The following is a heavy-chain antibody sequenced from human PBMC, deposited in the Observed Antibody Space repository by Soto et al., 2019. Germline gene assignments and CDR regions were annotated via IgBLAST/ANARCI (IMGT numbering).Heavy chain of an antibody. Sequence: SETLSLTCFVSGYSITAGGYYWSWIRHHPGKGLEWIGSFYSSGSIIYNPSLRSRVSISGDTSSNQFSMSLTSVTAADTARYYCARMYSSGSGWFHPWGQGTPVTVSS. J-gene: IGHJ5*02. D-gene: IGHD6-19*01. CDR3: ARMYSSGSGWFHP. CDR1: GYSITAGGYY. V-gene: IGHV4-31*03. CDR2: FYSSGSI.